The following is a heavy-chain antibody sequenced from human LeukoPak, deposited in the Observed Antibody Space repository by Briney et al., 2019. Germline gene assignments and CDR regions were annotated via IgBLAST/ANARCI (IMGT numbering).Heavy chain of an antibody. CDR3: ATDRRTDYYDSTLYDY. J-gene: IGHJ4*02. D-gene: IGHD3-22*01. Sequence: ASVTVSCKVSGYTLTELSMHWVRQAPGKGLEWMGGFDPEDGETIYAQKFQGRVTMTEDTSTDTAYMELSSLRSEDTAVYYCATDRRTDYYDSTLYDYWGQGTLVTASS. CDR2: FDPEDGET. V-gene: IGHV1-24*01. CDR1: GYTLTELS.